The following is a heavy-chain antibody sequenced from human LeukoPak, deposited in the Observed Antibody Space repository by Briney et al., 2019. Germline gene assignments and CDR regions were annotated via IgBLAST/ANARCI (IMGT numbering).Heavy chain of an antibody. D-gene: IGHD5-18*01. CDR3: ARHKSKGYSYGRGYYYMDV. V-gene: IGHV4-34*01. CDR1: NGSFSDYN. Sequence: SETLSLTCAVYNGSFSDYNWNWIRQPPGKGLEWIGEISQSGGTNYNPSLKSRVTISADTSKNQFSLRLTSVTAADTAVYYCARHKSKGYSYGRGYYYMDVWGKGTTVTISS. CDR2: ISQSGGT. J-gene: IGHJ6*03.